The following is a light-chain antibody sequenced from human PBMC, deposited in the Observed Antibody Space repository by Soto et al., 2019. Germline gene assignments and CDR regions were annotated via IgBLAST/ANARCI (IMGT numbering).Light chain of an antibody. CDR2: EVS. V-gene: IGLV2-23*02. J-gene: IGLJ1*01. CDR3: CSYAGSSTFPNYG. CDR1: SSDVGIYNL. Sequence: QSALTQPASVSGSPGQSITISCTGTSSDVGIYNLVSWYQQHPGKAPKLMIYEVSKRPSGVSNRFSGSKSGNTASLTISGLQAEDEADYYCCSYAGSSTFPNYGFGTGTKVTVL.